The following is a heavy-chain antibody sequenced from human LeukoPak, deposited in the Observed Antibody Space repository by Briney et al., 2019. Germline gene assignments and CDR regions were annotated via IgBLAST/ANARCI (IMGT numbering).Heavy chain of an antibody. D-gene: IGHD2-2*01. CDR3: AKRVYCSSSSCYGPFDD. CDR2: ISGSGGRT. J-gene: IGHJ4*02. V-gene: IGHV3-23*01. CDR1: GLTFSSYA. Sequence: GGSLRLSCAASGLTFSSYAMCWVRQAPGKGLAWVSAISGSGGRTHHADSVKGRLTISRDNSKHTLYLQTNSLRAEDTAVYYCAKRVYCSSSSCYGPFDDWGQGALVTVSS.